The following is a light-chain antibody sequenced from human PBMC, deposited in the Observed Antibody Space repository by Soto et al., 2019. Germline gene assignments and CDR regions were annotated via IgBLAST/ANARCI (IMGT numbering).Light chain of an antibody. CDR2: NNN. Sequence: QSVLTQPPSASGTPGQRITISCSGSSSNLGSNYDFWYQQLPGAAPKLLIYNNNQRPSVVHDRFSGYKAGTAASLAISGLRSEDEADYYCAAWDDSLSGVVFGVGTKLTVL. V-gene: IGLV1-47*02. CDR1: SSNLGSNY. CDR3: AAWDDSLSGVV. J-gene: IGLJ2*01.